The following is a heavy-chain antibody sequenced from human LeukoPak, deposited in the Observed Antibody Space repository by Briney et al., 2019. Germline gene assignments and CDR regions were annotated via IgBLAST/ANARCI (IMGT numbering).Heavy chain of an antibody. J-gene: IGHJ3*02. V-gene: IGHV3-9*01. CDR1: GFKIDDYA. Sequence: PGRSLRLSCAASGFKIDDYAMHWARQAPGKGLEWVSGISWISGITDYVDSVRGRFTISRDNAKNSLYLQMNSLRVEDTAMYYCVRDNVADSCVDCPLGDAFDIWGQGTVVTVSS. CDR2: ISWISGIT. CDR3: VRDNVADSCVDCPLGDAFDI. D-gene: IGHD2-21*01.